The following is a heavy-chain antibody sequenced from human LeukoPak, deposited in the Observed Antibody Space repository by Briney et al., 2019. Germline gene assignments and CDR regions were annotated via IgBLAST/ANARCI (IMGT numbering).Heavy chain of an antibody. CDR1: GGSFSGYY. CDR3: ARGPVTGTTSLWFDP. Sequence: SGTLSLTCAVYGGSFSGYYWSWIRQPPGKGLEWIGEINHSGSTNYNPSLKSRVTISVDTSKNQFSLKLSSVTAADTAVYYCARGPVTGTTSLWFDPWGQGTLVTVSS. CDR2: INHSGST. J-gene: IGHJ5*02. D-gene: IGHD1-7*01. V-gene: IGHV4-34*01.